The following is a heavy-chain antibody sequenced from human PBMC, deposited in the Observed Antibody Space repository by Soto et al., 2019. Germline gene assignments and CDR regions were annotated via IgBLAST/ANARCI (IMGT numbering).Heavy chain of an antibody. J-gene: IGHJ5*02. CDR2: IHYSGGATYSP. CDR1: GASIISDGYY. V-gene: IGHV4-31*03. D-gene: IGHD3-16*02. Sequence: QVQLQESGPGLVEPSQTLSLICTVSGASIISDGYYWTWIRQHPGKGLEWLGYIHYSGGATYSPSYNPSLKSRIAISGDTSKRLVSLKLTSVSAADTAVYYCARVPTYYQDSMSYQPFHPCGQGTLVTVSS. CDR3: ARVPTYYQDSMSYQPFHP.